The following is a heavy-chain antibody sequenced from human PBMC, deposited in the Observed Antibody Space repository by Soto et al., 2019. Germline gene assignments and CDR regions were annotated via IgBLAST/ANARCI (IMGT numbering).Heavy chain of an antibody. J-gene: IGHJ4*02. CDR2: IVPIFGTA. CDR3: ARGGKDSSSGFLSVVY. Sequence: SVTDSCKASGGTFSSYAISWVRQAPGQGLEWMGGIVPIFGTANYAQKFQGRVTITADESTSTAYMELSSLRSEDKAVYYCARGGKDSSSGFLSVVYCGQGTLVTGTS. CDR1: GGTFSSYA. D-gene: IGHD6-6*01. V-gene: IGHV1-69*13.